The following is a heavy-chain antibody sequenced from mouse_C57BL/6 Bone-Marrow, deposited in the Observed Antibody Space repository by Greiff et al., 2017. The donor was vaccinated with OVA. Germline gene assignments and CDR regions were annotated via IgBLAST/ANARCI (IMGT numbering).Heavy chain of an antibody. J-gene: IGHJ3*01. CDR2: ISNGGGST. D-gene: IGHD2-3*01. V-gene: IGHV5-12*01. Sequence: DVQLVESGGGLVQPGGSLKLSCAASGFTFSDYYMYWVRQTPEKRLEWVAYISNGGGSTYYPDTVKGRFTISRDNAKNTLYLQMSRLKSEDTAMYYCAGWLLPFAYWGQGTLVTVSA. CDR1: GFTFSDYY. CDR3: AGWLLPFAY.